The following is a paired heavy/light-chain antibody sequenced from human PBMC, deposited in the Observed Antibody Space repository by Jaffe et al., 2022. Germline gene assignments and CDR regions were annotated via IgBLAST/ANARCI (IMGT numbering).Light chain of an antibody. CDR1: SSDVGGYNY. J-gene: IGLJ2*01. CDR3: SSYAGSNNFDVV. V-gene: IGLV2-8*01. CDR2: EVS. Sequence: QSALTQPPSASGSPGQSVTISCTGTSSDVGGYNYVSWYQQHPGKAPKLMIYEVSKRPSGVPDRFSGSKSGNTASLTVSGLQAEDEADYYCSSYAGSNNFDVVFGGGTKLTVL.
Heavy chain of an antibody. CDR3: AHRVRMDYYGSGSYYYRYNWFDP. D-gene: IGHD3-10*01. J-gene: IGHJ5*02. V-gene: IGHV2-5*02. CDR1: GFSLSTSGVG. CDR2: IYWDDDK. Sequence: QITLKESGPTLVKPTQTLTLTCTFSGFSLSTSGVGVGWIRQPPGKALEWLALIYWDDDKRYSPSLKSRLTITKDTSKNQVVLTMTNMDPVDTATYYCAHRVRMDYYGSGSYYYRYNWFDPWGQGTLVTVSS.